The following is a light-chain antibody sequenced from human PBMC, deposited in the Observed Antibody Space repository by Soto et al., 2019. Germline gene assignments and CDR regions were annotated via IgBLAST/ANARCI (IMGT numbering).Light chain of an antibody. CDR1: QSVSSY. J-gene: IGKJ2*01. CDR2: DAS. V-gene: IGKV3-11*01. CDR3: QQRSNWPRT. Sequence: EIVLTQSPATLSLSPGEGATLSCRASQSVSSYLAWYQQKPGQAPRLLIYDASNRATGIPARFSGSGSGTDFPLTISSLEPEDFAVYYCQQRSNWPRTFGQGTKLEIK.